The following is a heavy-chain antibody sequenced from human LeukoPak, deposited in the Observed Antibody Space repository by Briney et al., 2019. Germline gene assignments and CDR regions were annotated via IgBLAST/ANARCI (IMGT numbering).Heavy chain of an antibody. CDR2: INPNSGGT. V-gene: IGHV1-2*02. CDR1: GYTFTGYY. CDR3: ARDRPGGELVDY. J-gene: IGHJ4*02. D-gene: IGHD1-7*01. Sequence: ASVKVSCKASGYTFTGYYIHWVRQAPGQGREWMGWINPNSGGTNYAQKFQDRSTMTRDTSINTAYLELSSLRFDDTAVYYCARDRPGGELVDYWGQGTLVTVSS.